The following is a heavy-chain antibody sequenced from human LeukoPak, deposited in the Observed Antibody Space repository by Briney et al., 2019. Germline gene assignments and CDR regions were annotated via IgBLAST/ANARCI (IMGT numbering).Heavy chain of an antibody. V-gene: IGHV4-34*01. CDR3: ARRRGYSYGYTVRGWYFDP. D-gene: IGHD5-18*01. CDR1: GGSFSGYY. Sequence: SETLSLTCAVYGGSFSGYYWSWIRQPPGKGLEWIGEINHSGSTNYNPSLKSRVTISVDTSKNQFSLKLSSVTAADTAVYYCARRRGYSYGYTVRGWYFDPWGRGTLVTVSS. J-gene: IGHJ2*01. CDR2: INHSGST.